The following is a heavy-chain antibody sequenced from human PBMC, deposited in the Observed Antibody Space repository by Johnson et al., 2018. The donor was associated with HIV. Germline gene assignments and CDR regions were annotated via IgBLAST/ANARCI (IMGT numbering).Heavy chain of an antibody. V-gene: IGHV3-30-3*01. CDR2: ISYDGSNK. D-gene: IGHD5-18*01. Sequence: QMLLVESGGGVVQPGRSLRLSCAASGFTFSSYAMHWVRQAPGKGLEWVAVISYDGSNKYYADSVKGRFTISRDNSKNTLYLQMNSLRAEDTAVYYCARVRGYSYGAHAFDIWVQGTMVTVSS. CDR1: GFTFSSYA. CDR3: ARVRGYSYGAHAFDI. J-gene: IGHJ3*02.